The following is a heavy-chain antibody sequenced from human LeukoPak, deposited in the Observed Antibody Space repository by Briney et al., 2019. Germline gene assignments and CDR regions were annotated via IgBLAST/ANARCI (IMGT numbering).Heavy chain of an antibody. J-gene: IGHJ6*03. Sequence: ASVNVSCKASGGTFSSYAISWVRQAPGQGLEWMGGIIPIFGTANYAQKFQGRVTITADESTSTAYMELSSLRSEDTAVYYCARGDIVVVPAAIPYYYMDVWGKGTTVTVSS. CDR2: IIPIFGTA. CDR1: GGTFSSYA. D-gene: IGHD2-2*01. CDR3: ARGDIVVVPAAIPYYYMDV. V-gene: IGHV1-69*13.